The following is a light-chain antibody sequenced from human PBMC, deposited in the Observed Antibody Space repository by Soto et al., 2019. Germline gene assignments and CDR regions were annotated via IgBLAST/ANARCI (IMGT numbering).Light chain of an antibody. J-gene: IGKJ3*01. CDR2: DTS. V-gene: IGKV3-11*01. CDR3: QQRYNWPPIT. Sequence: EVVLTQSPATLSLSPGETATLSCRASHTVIKYLAWFQQKPGQAPRLLIYDTSNRATGIPARFSGSGSGTDFTLTISSLEPEDFAVYYCQQRYNWPPITFGPGTKVDIK. CDR1: HTVIKY.